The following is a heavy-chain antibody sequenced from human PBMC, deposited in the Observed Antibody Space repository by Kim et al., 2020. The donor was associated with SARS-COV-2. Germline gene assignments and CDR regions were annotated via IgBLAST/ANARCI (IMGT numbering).Heavy chain of an antibody. J-gene: IGHJ4*02. CDR1: GYTLTELS. CDR2: FDPEDGET. CDR3: ATEWVRCSGGSGYGPLDY. V-gene: IGHV1-24*01. Sequence: ASVKVSCKVSGYTLTELSMHWVRQAPGKGLEWMGGFDPEDGETIYAQKFQGRVNMTEDTSTDTAYMELSSLRSEDTAVYYCATEWVRCSGGSGYGPLDYWGQGTLVTVSS. D-gene: IGHD2-15*01.